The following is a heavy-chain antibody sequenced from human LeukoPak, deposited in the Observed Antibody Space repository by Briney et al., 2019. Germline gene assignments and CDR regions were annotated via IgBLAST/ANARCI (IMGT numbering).Heavy chain of an antibody. D-gene: IGHD3-10*01. V-gene: IGHV4-34*01. CDR3: ARGRYYYGSGRFFAFDI. J-gene: IGHJ3*02. CDR2: ISHSGST. CDR1: GGSFSGYY. Sequence: SETLSLXCAVYGGSFSGYYWSWIRQPPGKGLEWIGEISHSGSTNYNPSLKSRVTISVDTSKNQFSLKLSSVTAADTAVYYCARGRYYYGSGRFFAFDIWGQGTMVTVSS.